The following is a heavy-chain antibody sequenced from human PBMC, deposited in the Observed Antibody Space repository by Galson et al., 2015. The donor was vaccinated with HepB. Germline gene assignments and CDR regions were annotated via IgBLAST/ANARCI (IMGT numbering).Heavy chain of an antibody. D-gene: IGHD1-26*01. V-gene: IGHV3-7*03. CDR3: ARHRWEVNRDDFDI. J-gene: IGHJ3*02. CDR1: GFTLSSYW. Sequence: SLRLSCAASGFTLSSYWMSWVRQAPGKGLEWVANIKQDGSEKNYVDSLKGRFIISRDNAKNSLYLQMNSLRAEDTAVYYCARHRWEVNRDDFDIWGQGTMVTVSS. CDR2: IKQDGSEK.